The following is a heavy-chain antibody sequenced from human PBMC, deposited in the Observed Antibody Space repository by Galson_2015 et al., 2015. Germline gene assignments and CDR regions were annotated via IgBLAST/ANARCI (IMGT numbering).Heavy chain of an antibody. D-gene: IGHD2-8*02. CDR3: ARSLYWNHAGDVDY. J-gene: IGHJ4*02. V-gene: IGHV3-11*01. CDR2: ISASSTTK. CDR1: GFTFSDYY. Sequence: SLRLSCAASGFTFSDYYTSWIRQAPGKGLEWVSYISASSTTKYYAGSVKGRFTISRDNAKNSLYLQMKSLRAEDTAVYYCARSLYWNHAGDVDYWGQGTLVTVSS.